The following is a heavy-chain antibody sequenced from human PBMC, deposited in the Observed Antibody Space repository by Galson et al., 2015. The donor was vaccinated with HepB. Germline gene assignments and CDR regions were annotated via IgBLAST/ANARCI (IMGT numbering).Heavy chain of an antibody. CDR1: GFIFSQYG. J-gene: IGHJ4*02. D-gene: IGHD6-25*01. V-gene: IGHV3-21*01. Sequence: SLRLSCAASGFIFSQYGMSWVRQAPGKGPEWVSSINTMGNSIYYSDSVKGRFTISRDNANNSLYLQMNSLRADDTAVYYCTRERAPPLAADYWGQGTLVTVSS. CDR2: INTMGNSI. CDR3: TRERAPPLAADY.